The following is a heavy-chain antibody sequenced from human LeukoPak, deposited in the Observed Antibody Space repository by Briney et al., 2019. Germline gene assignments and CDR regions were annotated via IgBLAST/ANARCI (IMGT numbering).Heavy chain of an antibody. CDR1: GYTFTSYG. CDR2: NSAYNGNT. Sequence: ASVKVSCKASGYTFTSYGISWVRQAPGQGLEWMGWNSAYNGNTNYAQKLQGRVTMTTDTSTSTAYMELRSLRSDDTAVYYCARDRGPGITIPYYYYYGMDVWGQGTTVTVSS. J-gene: IGHJ6*02. CDR3: ARDRGPGITIPYYYYYGMDV. V-gene: IGHV1-18*01. D-gene: IGHD3-3*01.